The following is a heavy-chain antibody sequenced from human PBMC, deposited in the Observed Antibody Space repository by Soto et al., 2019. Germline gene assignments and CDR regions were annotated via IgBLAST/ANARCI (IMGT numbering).Heavy chain of an antibody. CDR2: ISDSGGST. J-gene: IGHJ4*02. CDR3: AKGFAIPGVAPLDY. V-gene: IGHV3-23*01. D-gene: IGHD2-21*01. CDR1: GFTFSNYV. Sequence: GGSLRLSCAASGFTFSNYVMSWVRQAPGKGLEWVSTISDSGGSTYYADSMKGRFTISRDNSKNTVYLQMNTLRADDTAVYYCAKGFAIPGVAPLDYWGQGTLVTVSS.